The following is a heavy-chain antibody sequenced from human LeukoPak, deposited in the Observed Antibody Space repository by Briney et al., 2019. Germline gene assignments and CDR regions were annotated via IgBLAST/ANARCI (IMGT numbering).Heavy chain of an antibody. J-gene: IGHJ4*02. CDR3: ARRATVTTFSPVVY. Sequence: PGGSLRLSCAASGITISGYTMSWVRQAQGQGREWGSSICGVSGSAYYEDSVKGTVTISRANSKDTLYLKMNSPGAEDTAVYSGARRATVTTFSPVVYCSEARLVTASS. V-gene: IGHV3-23*01. D-gene: IGHD4-17*01. CDR1: GITISGYT. CDR2: ICGVSGSA.